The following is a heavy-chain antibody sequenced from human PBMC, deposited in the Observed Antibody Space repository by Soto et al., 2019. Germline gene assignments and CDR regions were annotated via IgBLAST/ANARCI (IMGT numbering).Heavy chain of an antibody. CDR3: TRGNIENSDGLYDAFDI. CDR1: GYTFTDYY. CDR2: MNPKSGGA. D-gene: IGHD5-18*01. V-gene: IGHV1-2*02. J-gene: IGHJ3*02. Sequence: ASVKVSCKTSGYTFTDYYTHWVRQAPGQGLEWMGWMNPKSGGAYFAQKFQGRVTLTRDTSIGTVYIEVNSLTSDDTAVYFCTRGNIENSDGLYDAFDIWGQGTTVTVSS.